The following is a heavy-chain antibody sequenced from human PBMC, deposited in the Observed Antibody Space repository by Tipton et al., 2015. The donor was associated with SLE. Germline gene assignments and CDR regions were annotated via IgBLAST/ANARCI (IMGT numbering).Heavy chain of an antibody. D-gene: IGHD1-26*01. V-gene: IGHV4-34*01. CDR1: GGSFSGYY. J-gene: IGHJ4*02. CDR2: INHSGST. CDR3: ARGGGWELPDY. Sequence: TLSLTCAVYGGSFSGYYWSWIRQPPGKGLEWIEEINHSGSTNYNPSLKCRVTISVDTSKNQFSLKLSSVTAADTAVYYCARGGGWELPDYWGQGTLVTVSS.